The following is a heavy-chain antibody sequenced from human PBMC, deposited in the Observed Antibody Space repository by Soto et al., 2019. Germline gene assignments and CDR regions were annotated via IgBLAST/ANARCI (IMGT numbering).Heavy chain of an antibody. CDR1: GLSISSDNW. D-gene: IGHD6-13*01. V-gene: IGHV4-4*02. CDR2: IHHSGST. Sequence: QVQLQDSGPGLVRPSGTVSLTCAVSGLSISSDNWWSWVRQPPGKGLEWIGEIHHSGSTNYNPSLKSRVTMSVVPSKDLFSLTLNSVTAADTAFYYCARDQGSHPGDWGQGTLVSVSS. J-gene: IGHJ4*02. CDR3: ARDQGSHPGD.